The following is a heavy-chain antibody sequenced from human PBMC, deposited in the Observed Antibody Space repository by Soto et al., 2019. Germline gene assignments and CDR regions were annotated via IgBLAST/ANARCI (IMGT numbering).Heavy chain of an antibody. Sequence: QVQLVQSGAEVKKPGASVKVSCKASGYIFTGYYMHWVRQAPGQGLEWMGWINPNSGGTNYAQKFQGRVTMTRDTSISTAYMELSRLRSDDTAVYYCARTGDYYDSSGYYDFDYWGQGTLVTVSS. CDR3: ARTGDYYDSSGYYDFDY. D-gene: IGHD3-22*01. V-gene: IGHV1-2*02. CDR2: INPNSGGT. CDR1: GYIFTGYY. J-gene: IGHJ4*02.